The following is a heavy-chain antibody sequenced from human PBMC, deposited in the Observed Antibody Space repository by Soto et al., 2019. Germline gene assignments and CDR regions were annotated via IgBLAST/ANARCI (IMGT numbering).Heavy chain of an antibody. D-gene: IGHD5-12*01. V-gene: IGHV3-33*01. CDR3: ASGDGGYPIDS. Sequence: GGSLRLSCAASGFIFSSYAIHWVRQAPGKGLEWVAVIWSDGSNKYYSDSVMGRFTTSRDNSKNTVYLQMNSLRAGDTSVYYCASGDGGYPIDSWGQEPRATVSS. J-gene: IGHJ4*02. CDR1: GFIFSSYA. CDR2: IWSDGSNK.